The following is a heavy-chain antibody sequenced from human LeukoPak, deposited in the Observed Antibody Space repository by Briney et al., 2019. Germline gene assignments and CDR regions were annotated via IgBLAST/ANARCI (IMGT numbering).Heavy chain of an antibody. D-gene: IGHD3-22*01. Sequence: GGSLRLSCAVSGITLSNYGMSWVRQAPGKGLEWVAGISGSGGTTNYAGSVKGRFTISRDNPKNTLYLQMNSLRAEDTAVYFCAKRGVVIRVILVGFHREAYYFDSWGQGALVTVSS. CDR3: AKRGVVIRVILVGFHREAYYFDS. J-gene: IGHJ4*02. CDR1: GITLSNYG. CDR2: ISGSGGTT. V-gene: IGHV3-23*01.